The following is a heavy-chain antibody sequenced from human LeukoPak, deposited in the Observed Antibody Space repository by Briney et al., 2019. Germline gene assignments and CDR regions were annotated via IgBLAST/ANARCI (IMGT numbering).Heavy chain of an antibody. CDR1: GFTVSSNY. J-gene: IGHJ4*02. CDR2: IYSGGST. V-gene: IGHV3-53*01. Sequence: GGSLRLSCAASGFTVSSNYMSWVRQAPGKGLEWVSVIYSGGSTYYADSVKGRFTISRDNSKNTLYLQMNSLRAEDTAVYYCARDEEYCSGGSCYYWGQGTLVTVSS. CDR3: ARDEEYCSGGSCYY. D-gene: IGHD2-15*01.